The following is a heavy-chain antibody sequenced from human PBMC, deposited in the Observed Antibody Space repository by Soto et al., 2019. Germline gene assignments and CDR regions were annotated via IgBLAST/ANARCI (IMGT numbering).Heavy chain of an antibody. CDR1: GYSFTSYW. CDR3: ARWGEQQLASYYYYGMDV. CDR2: IYPGDSDT. J-gene: IGHJ6*02. V-gene: IGHV5-51*01. Sequence: PGESLKISCKGSGYSFTSYWIGWVRQMPGKGLEWVGIIYPGDSDTRYSPSFQGQVTISADKSISTAYLQWSSLKASDTAMYYCARWGEQQLASYYYYGMDVWGQGTTVTVSS. D-gene: IGHD6-13*01.